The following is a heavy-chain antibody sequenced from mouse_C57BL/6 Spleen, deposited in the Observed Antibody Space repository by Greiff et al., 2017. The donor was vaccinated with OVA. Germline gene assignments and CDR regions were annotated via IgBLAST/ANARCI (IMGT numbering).Heavy chain of an antibody. CDR2: IWTGGGT. J-gene: IGHJ1*03. CDR3: ARAYYYGSSWYFDV. D-gene: IGHD1-1*01. CDR1: GFSLTSYA. Sequence: VQLQESGPGLVAPSQSLSITCTVSGFSLTSYAISWVRQPPGKGLEWLGVIWTGGGTNYNSALKYRLSISKDNSKSQVFLKMNSLQTDDTARYYCARAYYYGSSWYFDVWGTGTTVTVSS. V-gene: IGHV2-9-1*01.